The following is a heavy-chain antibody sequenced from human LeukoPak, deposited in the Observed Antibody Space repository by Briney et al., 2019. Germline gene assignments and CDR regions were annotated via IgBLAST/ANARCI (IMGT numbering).Heavy chain of an antibody. CDR3: AMRQWLRPFDY. V-gene: IGHV4-39*07. Sequence: PSETLSLTCTVSGGAISNSHYNWAWIRQPPGKGLEWLGSIFRTGSIYYNPSLKSRVIMSVDTSKNQFSLKLSSVTAADTAVYYCAMRQWLRPFDYWGQGTLVTVSS. CDR2: IFRTGSI. D-gene: IGHD5-12*01. CDR1: GGAISNSHYN. J-gene: IGHJ4*02.